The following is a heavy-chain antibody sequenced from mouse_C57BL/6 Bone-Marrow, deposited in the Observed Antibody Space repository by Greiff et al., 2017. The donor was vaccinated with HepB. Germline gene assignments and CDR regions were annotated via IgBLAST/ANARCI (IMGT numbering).Heavy chain of an antibody. CDR3: ARCYDGSSRQYYFDY. CDR2: IYPGSGST. V-gene: IGHV1-55*01. D-gene: IGHD1-1*01. CDR1: GYTFTSYW. Sequence: VQLQQPGAVLVKPGASVKMSCKASGYTFTSYWITWVKQRPGQGLEWIGVIYPGSGSTNYNEKFKSKATLTVDTSSSTAYMQLSSLTSEVSAVYYCARCYDGSSRQYYFDYWGQGTTLTVSS. J-gene: IGHJ2*01.